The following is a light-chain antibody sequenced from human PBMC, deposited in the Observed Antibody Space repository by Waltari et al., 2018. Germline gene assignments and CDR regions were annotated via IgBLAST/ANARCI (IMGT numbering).Light chain of an antibody. J-gene: IGLJ3*02. CDR2: EVT. V-gene: IGLV2-8*01. CDR1: SVDVGAYNF. CDR3: SSYARNKGWV. Sequence: QSALTQPPSASGSPGPSATLSCPGPSVDVGAYNFGSWYQQPPGKAPRLMIYEVTKRPSGVSDRFSGSKSGNTASLTVSGLQAEDEADYYCSSYARNKGWVFGGGTKLTVL.